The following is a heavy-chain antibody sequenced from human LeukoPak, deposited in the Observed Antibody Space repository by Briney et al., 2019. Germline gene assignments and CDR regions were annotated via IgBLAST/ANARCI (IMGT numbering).Heavy chain of an antibody. V-gene: IGHV4-59*08. CDR1: GGSTSSDY. D-gene: IGHD3-16*01. CDR3: ARLKLGAYFDL. CDR2: VYNSGDT. J-gene: IGHJ2*01. Sequence: SETPFLTCTVSGGSTSSDYWSWIRQSPGKGLEWVGYVYNSGDTGKNPSLKSRVTILLDTSKNQRSLKLTSVSAADTAVYYCARLKLGAYFDLWGRGTLVTVSS.